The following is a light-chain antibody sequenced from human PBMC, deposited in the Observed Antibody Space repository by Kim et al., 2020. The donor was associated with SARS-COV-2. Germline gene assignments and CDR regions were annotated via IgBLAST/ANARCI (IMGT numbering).Light chain of an antibody. Sequence: DIQMTQSPSTLSASVGDRVTVTCRASQSISSWLAWYQQKPGKAPKLLIYKASNLDSGVPSRFSGSGSGTEFTLTISGLQPDDFATYYCQEYNSYSYIFGQGTKLEI. CDR3: QEYNSYSYI. CDR1: QSISSW. V-gene: IGKV1-5*03. CDR2: KAS. J-gene: IGKJ2*01.